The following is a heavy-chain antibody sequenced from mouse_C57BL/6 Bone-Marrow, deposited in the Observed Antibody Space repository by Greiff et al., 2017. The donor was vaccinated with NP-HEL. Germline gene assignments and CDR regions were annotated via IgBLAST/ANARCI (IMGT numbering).Heavy chain of an antibody. CDR2: ISSGGSYT. CDR3: ARLNYGSSCPWFAY. J-gene: IGHJ3*01. V-gene: IGHV5-6*01. Sequence: EVNLVESGGDLVKPGGSLKLSCAASGFTFSSYGMSWVRQTPDKRLEWVATISSGGSYTYYPDSVKGRFTISRDNAKNTLYLQMSSLKSEDTAMYYCARLNYGSSCPWFAYWGQGTLVTVSA. CDR1: GFTFSSYG. D-gene: IGHD1-1*01.